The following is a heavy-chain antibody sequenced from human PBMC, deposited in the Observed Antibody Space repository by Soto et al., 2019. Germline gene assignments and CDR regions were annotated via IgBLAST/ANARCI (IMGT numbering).Heavy chain of an antibody. CDR3: ARTYFDWLLDTKWFDP. CDR1: GGSISSGDYY. J-gene: IGHJ5*02. CDR2: IYYSGST. Sequence: SETLSLTCTVSGGSISSGDYYWSWIRQPPGKGLEWIGYIYYSGSTYYNPSLKSRVTISVDTSKNQFSLKLSSVTAADTAVYYCARTYFDWLLDTKWFDPWGQGTLVTVSS. V-gene: IGHV4-30-4*01. D-gene: IGHD3-9*01.